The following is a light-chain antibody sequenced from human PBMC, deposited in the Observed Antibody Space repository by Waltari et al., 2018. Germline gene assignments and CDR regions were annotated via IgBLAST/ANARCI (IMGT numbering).Light chain of an antibody. J-gene: IGLJ3*02. CDR1: SSDVGGYNY. V-gene: IGLV2-23*02. Sequence: QSALPQPASVSGSPGQSITISCTGTSSDVGGYNYVSWYQQHPGKAPKLMIYDVSKRPSGVSNRFSGSKSGNTASLTISGLQAEDEADYYCCSYAGSSTRWVFGGGTKLTVL. CDR2: DVS. CDR3: CSYAGSSTRWV.